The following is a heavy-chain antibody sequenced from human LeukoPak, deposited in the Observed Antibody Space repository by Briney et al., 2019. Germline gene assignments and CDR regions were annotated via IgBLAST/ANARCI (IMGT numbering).Heavy chain of an antibody. J-gene: IGHJ3*02. CDR1: GGSISSSNYY. Sequence: SETLSLTCTVSGGSISSSNYYWGWIRQPPGKGLEWIGSIYYSGSTYYNPSLKSRVTISVDTSKNQFSLKLSSVTAADTAVYYCARAPVVVVAAIKFAFDIWGQGTMVTVSS. D-gene: IGHD2-15*01. V-gene: IGHV4-39*07. CDR3: ARAPVVVVAAIKFAFDI. CDR2: IYYSGST.